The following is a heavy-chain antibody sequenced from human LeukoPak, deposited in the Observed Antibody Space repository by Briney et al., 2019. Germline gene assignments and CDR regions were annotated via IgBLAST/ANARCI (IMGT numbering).Heavy chain of an antibody. CDR2: ISYDGSNK. D-gene: IGHD4-11*01. CDR1: GLTFSSYA. J-gene: IGHJ4*02. V-gene: IGHV3-30-3*01. Sequence: GGSLRLSCAASGLTFSSYAMHWVRQAPGKGLEGVAVISYDGSNKYYADSVKGRFTISRDNSKNTLYLQMNSLRAEDTAVYYCARDRYPDTVIYLFAYWGQGTLVTASS. CDR3: ARDRYPDTVIYLFAY.